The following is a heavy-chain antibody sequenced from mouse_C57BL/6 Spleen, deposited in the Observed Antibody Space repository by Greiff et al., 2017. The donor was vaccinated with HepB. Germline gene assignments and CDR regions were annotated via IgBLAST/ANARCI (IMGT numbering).Heavy chain of an antibody. CDR3: ARLWYFDV. Sequence: EVKLVESEGGLVQPGSSMKLSCTASGFTFSDYYMAWVRQVPEKGLEWVANINSDGSSTYYLDSLKSRFIISRDNAQNILHLQMSSLKSEDTATYYCARLWYFDVWGTGTTVTVSS. CDR1: GFTFSDYY. V-gene: IGHV5-16*01. CDR2: INSDGSST. J-gene: IGHJ1*03.